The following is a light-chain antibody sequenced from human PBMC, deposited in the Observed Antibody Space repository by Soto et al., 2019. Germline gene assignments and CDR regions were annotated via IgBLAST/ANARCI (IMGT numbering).Light chain of an antibody. CDR1: QTVGSY. CDR3: QHRSQLPPT. J-gene: IGKJ1*01. V-gene: IGKV3-11*01. Sequence: IELAQSAAKQSLSRKECASLSCMSSQTVGSYLAWFRQTPGQAPRLLIYDTSIRATGIPARFSGSGSGTDFTLTISSLKPEDFAVYYCQHRSQLPPTFGQGTKVDI. CDR2: DTS.